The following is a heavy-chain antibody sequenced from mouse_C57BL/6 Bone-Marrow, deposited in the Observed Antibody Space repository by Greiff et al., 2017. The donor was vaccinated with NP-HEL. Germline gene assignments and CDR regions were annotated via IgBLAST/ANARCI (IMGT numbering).Heavy chain of an antibody. Sequence: VQLQQSGAELVRPGASVKLSCTASGFNIKDDYMHWVKQRPEQGLEWIGWIDPENGDTEYASKFQGKATITADTSSNTAYLQLSSLTSEDTAVYYYTFTYGNYEAWFAYWGQGTLVTVSA. CDR2: IDPENGDT. J-gene: IGHJ3*01. CDR1: GFNIKDDY. D-gene: IGHD2-1*01. V-gene: IGHV14-4*01. CDR3: TFTYGNYEAWFAY.